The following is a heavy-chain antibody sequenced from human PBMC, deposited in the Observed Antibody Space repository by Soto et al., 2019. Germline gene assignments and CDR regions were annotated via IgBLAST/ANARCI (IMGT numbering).Heavy chain of an antibody. CDR3: ARVLRGRELVHFDY. CDR1: GFTFSDYY. J-gene: IGHJ4*02. Sequence: QVQLVESGGILVKPGGSLRLSCAASGFTFSDYYMSWIRQAPGKGLEWVSYISSSSSYTRFADSVKGRFTISRDNTKNSLYLQMNSLRAEDTAVYYCARVLRGRELVHFDYWGQGTLVTVSS. CDR2: ISSSSSYT. V-gene: IGHV3-11*05.